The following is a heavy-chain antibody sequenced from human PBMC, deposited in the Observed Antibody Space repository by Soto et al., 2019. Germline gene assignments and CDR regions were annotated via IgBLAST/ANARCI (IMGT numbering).Heavy chain of an antibody. D-gene: IGHD6-13*01. V-gene: IGHV3-30*18. CDR1: GFTFSSYG. Sequence: GGSLRLSCAASGFTFSSYGMHWVRQAPGKGLEWVAVISYDGSNKYYADSVKGRFTISRDNSKNTLYLQMNSLRAEDMAVYYCAKDPRGSSSWYVGYYYYYGMDVWGQGTTVTVSS. J-gene: IGHJ6*02. CDR2: ISYDGSNK. CDR3: AKDPRGSSSWYVGYYYYYGMDV.